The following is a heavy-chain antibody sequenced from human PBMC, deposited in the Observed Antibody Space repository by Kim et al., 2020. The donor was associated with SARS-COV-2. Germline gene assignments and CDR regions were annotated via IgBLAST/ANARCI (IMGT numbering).Heavy chain of an antibody. Sequence: ASVKVSCKASGYTFTSYAMHWVRQAPGQRLEWMGWINAGNGNTKYSQKFQGRVTITRDTSASTAYMELSSLRSEDTAVYYCAREQTPELVLLYPWGQGTLVTVSS. CDR1: GYTFTSYA. CDR2: INAGNGNT. J-gene: IGHJ5*02. V-gene: IGHV1-3*01. D-gene: IGHD3-10*01. CDR3: AREQTPELVLLYP.